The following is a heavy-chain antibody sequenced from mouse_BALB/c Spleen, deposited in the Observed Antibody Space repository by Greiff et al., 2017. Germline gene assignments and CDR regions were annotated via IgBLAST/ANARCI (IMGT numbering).Heavy chain of an antibody. CDR2: IDPSDSET. J-gene: IGHJ4*01. Sequence: QVQLKESGPQLVRPGASVKISCKASGYSFTSYWMHWVKQRPGQGLEWIGMIDPSDSETRLNQKFKDKATLTVDKSSSTAYMQLSSPTSEDSAVYYCARGGNYGNYAMDYWGQGTSVTVSS. CDR1: GYSFTSYW. V-gene: IGHV1S126*01. D-gene: IGHD2-1*01. CDR3: ARGGNYGNYAMDY.